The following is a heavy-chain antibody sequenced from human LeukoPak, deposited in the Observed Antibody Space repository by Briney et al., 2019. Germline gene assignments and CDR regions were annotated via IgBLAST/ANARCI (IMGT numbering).Heavy chain of an antibody. V-gene: IGHV3-21*01. CDR3: ARGVLYYDSSGYYHHDY. CDR1: GFTFSSYS. CDR2: ISSSSSYI. D-gene: IGHD3-22*01. J-gene: IGHJ4*02. Sequence: AGGSLRLSCAASGFTFSSYSMNWVRQAPGKGLEWVSSISSSSSYIYYADSVKGRFTISRDNAKNSLYLQMSSLRAEDTAVYYCARGVLYYDSSGYYHHDYWGQGTLVTVSS.